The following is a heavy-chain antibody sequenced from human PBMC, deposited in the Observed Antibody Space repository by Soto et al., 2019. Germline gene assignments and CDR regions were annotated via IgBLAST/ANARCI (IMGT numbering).Heavy chain of an antibody. V-gene: IGHV3-21*01. CDR1: GFTFSSYS. CDR3: ARDGGYYGDAFDI. CDR2: ISSSSSYI. J-gene: IGHJ3*02. D-gene: IGHD3-3*01. Sequence: GGSLRLSCAASGFTFSSYSMIWVRQAPGKGLEWVSSISSSSSYIYYADSVKGRFTISRDNAKNSLYLQMNSLRAEDTAVYYCARDGGYYGDAFDIWGQGTMVTVSS.